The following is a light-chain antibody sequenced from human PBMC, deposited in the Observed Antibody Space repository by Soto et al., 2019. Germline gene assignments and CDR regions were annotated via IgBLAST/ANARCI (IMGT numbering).Light chain of an antibody. V-gene: IGKV3-20*01. CDR2: GAS. CDR1: QTVSSSF. J-gene: IGKJ1*01. Sequence: PGERATLSCRASQTVSSSFLAWYQQKPGQAPRLLIYGASSRATGIPDRFSGSGSGTDFTLTISRLEPEDFAVYYCQQYGSSPWTFGQGTKVEIK. CDR3: QQYGSSPWT.